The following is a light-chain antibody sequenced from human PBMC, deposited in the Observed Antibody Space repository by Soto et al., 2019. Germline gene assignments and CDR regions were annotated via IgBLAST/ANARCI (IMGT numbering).Light chain of an antibody. CDR1: SSDVGSYNL. CDR2: EGS. V-gene: IGLV2-23*01. CDR3: CSYAGSSTWV. Sequence: QSALTQPASVSGSPGQSITISCTGTSSDVGSYNLVSWYLQHPGKAPKLMIYEGSKRPSGVSNRFSGSKSGNTASLTISGLQAEDEADYYCCSYAGSSTWVFGGGTQLTVL. J-gene: IGLJ3*02.